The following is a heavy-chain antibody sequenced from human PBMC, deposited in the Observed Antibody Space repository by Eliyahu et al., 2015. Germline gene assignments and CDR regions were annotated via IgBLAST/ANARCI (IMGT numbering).Heavy chain of an antibody. V-gene: IGHV4-59*08. D-gene: IGHD5-18*01. J-gene: IGHJ4*02. Sequence: QVQLQESGPGLVKPSETLSLTCTVSGGSIXXYYWSWIRQPPGKGXEWIGYIYYSGSTNYNPSLKSRVTISVDTSKNQFSLKLSSVTAADTALYYCARARGYSYGPSFPFDYWGQGTLVTVSS. CDR1: GGSIXXYY. CDR2: IYYSGST. CDR3: ARARGYSYGPSFPFDY.